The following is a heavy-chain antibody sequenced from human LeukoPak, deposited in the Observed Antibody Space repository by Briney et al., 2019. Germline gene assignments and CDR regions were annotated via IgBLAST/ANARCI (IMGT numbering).Heavy chain of an antibody. CDR2: IYYSGST. V-gene: IGHV4-59*12. D-gene: IGHD6-19*01. CDR1: GGSISSYY. CDR3: AKDESWAVAGKNFDY. Sequence: SETLSLTCTVSGGSISSYYWSWIRQPPGKGLEWIGYIYYSGSTNYNPSLKSRVTISVDTSKNQFSLKLSSVTAADTALYYCAKDESWAVAGKNFDYWGQGTLVTVSS. J-gene: IGHJ4*02.